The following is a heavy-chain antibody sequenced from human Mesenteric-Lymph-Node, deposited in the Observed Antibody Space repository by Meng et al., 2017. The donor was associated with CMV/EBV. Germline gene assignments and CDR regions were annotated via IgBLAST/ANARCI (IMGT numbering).Heavy chain of an antibody. CDR2: ISYQGRNN. Sequence: SVSTVSSDVMYFGRQARGKRQEWVVIISYQGRNNYYSESVRVPFTIARDNYKNFLYLKMNSLRVEDTAVYYCERDRSSSWYPNPPDYWGQGTLVTVSS. CDR3: ERDRSSSWYPNPPDY. CDR1: VSTVSSDV. D-gene: IGHD6-13*01. V-gene: IGHV3-30*04. J-gene: IGHJ4*02.